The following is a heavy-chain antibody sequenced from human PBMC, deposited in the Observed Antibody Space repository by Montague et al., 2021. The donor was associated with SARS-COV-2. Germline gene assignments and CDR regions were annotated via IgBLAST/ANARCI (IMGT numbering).Heavy chain of an antibody. V-gene: IGHV4-34*01. Sequence: SETLSLTCAVYGGSFSGYYWSWIRQPPGKGLEWIGEINHSGSTNYNPSLKSRVTISVDTSKNQFSLKLCSVTAADTAVYYCARVRYYSSETSLGMDVWGQGTTVTVS. CDR1: GGSFSGYY. CDR2: INHSGST. CDR3: ARVRYYSSETSLGMDV. J-gene: IGHJ6*02. D-gene: IGHD3-10*01.